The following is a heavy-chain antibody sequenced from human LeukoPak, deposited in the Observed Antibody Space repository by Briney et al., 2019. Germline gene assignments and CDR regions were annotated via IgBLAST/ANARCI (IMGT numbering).Heavy chain of an antibody. CDR2: ISSSGSTI. CDR1: GFTFSTYS. Sequence: GGSLRLSCAASGFTFSTYSMHWVRQAPGKVLEWVSYISSSGSTIYYADSVKGRFTISRDNAKNSLYLQMNSLRAEDTAVYYCARNTYGYKFSMDVWGKGTTVTVSS. V-gene: IGHV3-48*04. CDR3: ARNTYGYKFSMDV. J-gene: IGHJ6*03. D-gene: IGHD5-24*01.